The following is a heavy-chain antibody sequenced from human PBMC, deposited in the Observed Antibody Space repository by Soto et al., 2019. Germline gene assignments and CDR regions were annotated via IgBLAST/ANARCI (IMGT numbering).Heavy chain of an antibody. J-gene: IGHJ4*02. CDR2: INAGNGNT. V-gene: IGHV1-3*01. Sequence: QVQLVQSGAEVKKPGASVKVSCKASGYTLTNYAMHWVRQAPGQRLEWMGWINAGNGNTKYSQKFQGRVTITRDTSASTAYMELSSLRSEDTAVYYCAREGYNWNGVVGYWGQGTLVTVSS. D-gene: IGHD1-20*01. CDR3: AREGYNWNGVVGY. CDR1: GYTLTNYA.